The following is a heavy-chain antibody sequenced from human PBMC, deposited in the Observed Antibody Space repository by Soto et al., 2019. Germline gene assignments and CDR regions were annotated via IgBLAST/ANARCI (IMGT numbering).Heavy chain of an antibody. Sequence: SETLSLTCTVSGGSISSYYWSWIRQPPGKGLEWIGYIYYSGSTNYNPSLKSRVTISVDTSKNQFSLKLSSVTAADTAVYYCAREFRGYCSSTSCYYYYYMDVWGKGTTVTVSS. V-gene: IGHV4-59*01. J-gene: IGHJ6*03. CDR2: IYYSGST. CDR1: GGSISSYY. D-gene: IGHD2-2*01. CDR3: AREFRGYCSSTSCYYYYYMDV.